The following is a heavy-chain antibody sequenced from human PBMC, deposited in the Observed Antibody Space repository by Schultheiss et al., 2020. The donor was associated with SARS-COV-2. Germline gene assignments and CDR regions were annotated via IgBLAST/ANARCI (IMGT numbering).Heavy chain of an antibody. Sequence: GGSLRLSCAASGFTFTDYSMHWVRQAPGKGLEWVSGISWNSGSIGYADSVKGRFTISRDNAKNSLYLQMNSLRAEDTAVYYCARNAARLITRAQFDYWGQGTLVTVSS. CDR2: ISWNSGSI. CDR1: GFTFTDYS. J-gene: IGHJ4*02. V-gene: IGHV3-9*01. D-gene: IGHD6-6*01. CDR3: ARNAARLITRAQFDY.